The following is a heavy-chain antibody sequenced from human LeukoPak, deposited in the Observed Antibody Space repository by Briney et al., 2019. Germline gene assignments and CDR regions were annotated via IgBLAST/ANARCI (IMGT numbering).Heavy chain of an antibody. J-gene: IGHJ5*02. CDR2: IYYSGST. Sequence: SETLSLTCTVSGGSISSYYWSWIRQAPGKGLEWIGYIYYSGSTNYNPSLKSRVTISVDTSKNQFSLKLSSVTAADTAVYYCARGGQLNWFDPWGQGTLVTVSS. V-gene: IGHV4-59*01. CDR3: ARGGQLNWFDP. D-gene: IGHD5-18*01. CDR1: GGSISSYY.